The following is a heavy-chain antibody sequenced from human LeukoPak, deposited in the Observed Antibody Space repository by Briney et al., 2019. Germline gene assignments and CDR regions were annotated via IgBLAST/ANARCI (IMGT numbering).Heavy chain of an antibody. CDR3: AKDLSMVRGVKAPLYYYYGMDV. D-gene: IGHD3-10*01. V-gene: IGHV3-30*18. Sequence: TGGSLRLSCAASGFTFGSYGMHWVRQAPGKGLEWVAVISYDGSNKYYADSVKGRFTISRDNSKNTLYLQMNSLRAEDTAVYYCAKDLSMVRGVKAPLYYYYGMDVWGQGTTVTVSS. CDR1: GFTFGSYG. J-gene: IGHJ6*02. CDR2: ISYDGSNK.